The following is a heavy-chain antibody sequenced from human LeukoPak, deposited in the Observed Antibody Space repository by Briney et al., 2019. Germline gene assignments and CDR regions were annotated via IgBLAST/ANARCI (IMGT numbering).Heavy chain of an antibody. Sequence: SETLSLTCTVSGGSISSYYWSWIRQPPGKGLEWIGYIYYSGSTNYNPSLKSRVTISVDTSKNQFSLKPSSVTAADTAVYYCARVIAAPIYYYYGMDVWGQGTTVTVSS. CDR2: IYYSGST. J-gene: IGHJ6*02. CDR1: GGSISSYY. V-gene: IGHV4-59*01. CDR3: ARVIAAPIYYYYGMDV. D-gene: IGHD6-13*01.